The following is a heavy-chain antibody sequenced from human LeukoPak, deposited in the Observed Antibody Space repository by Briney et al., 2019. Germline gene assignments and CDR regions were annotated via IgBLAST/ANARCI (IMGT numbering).Heavy chain of an antibody. D-gene: IGHD2-8*01. Sequence: SETLSLTCTVSGYSVSSGYFWGRIRQPPGKRLEWIGNMYHTGTTYYNPSLKSRVTITIDTSKNQFSLKLRSVTAADTAVYYCVSPKTNGWFDSWGQGSLVTVSS. CDR2: MYHTGTT. J-gene: IGHJ5*01. CDR1: GYSVSSGYF. CDR3: VSPKTNGWFDS. V-gene: IGHV4-38-2*02.